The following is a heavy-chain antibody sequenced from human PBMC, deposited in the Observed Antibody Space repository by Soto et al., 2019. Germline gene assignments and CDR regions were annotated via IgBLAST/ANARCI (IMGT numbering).Heavy chain of an antibody. V-gene: IGHV3-7*03. D-gene: IGHD3-3*01. J-gene: IGHJ4*02. Sequence: GGSLRLSCAASGFTFSSYWMSWVRQAPGKGLEWVANIKQDGSEKYYVDSVKGRFTISRDNAKNSLYLQMNSLRAEDTAVYYCARDEQGFWSGYLFDYWGQGTLVTVSS. CDR3: ARDEQGFWSGYLFDY. CDR2: IKQDGSEK. CDR1: GFTFSSYW.